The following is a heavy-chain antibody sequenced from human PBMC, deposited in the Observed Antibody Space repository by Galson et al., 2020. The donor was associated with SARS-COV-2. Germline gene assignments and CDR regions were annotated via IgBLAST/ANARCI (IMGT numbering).Heavy chain of an antibody. D-gene: IGHD2-21*01. CDR2: ISYDGSNK. J-gene: IGHJ6*02. CDR3: ARAGIVVVIATHGMDV. CDR1: GFTFSSYA. V-gene: IGHV3-30*04. Sequence: GESLKISCAASGFTFSSYAMHWVRQAPGKGLEWVAAISYDGSNKYYADSVKGRFTISRDNSKNTLYLQMNSLRAEDTAVYYCARAGIVVVIATHGMDVWGQGTTVTVSS.